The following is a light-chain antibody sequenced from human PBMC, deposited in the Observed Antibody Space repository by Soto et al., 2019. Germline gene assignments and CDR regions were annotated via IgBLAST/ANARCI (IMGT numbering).Light chain of an antibody. CDR1: SSDVGGYNY. CDR3: SSYTSSNTPYV. J-gene: IGLJ1*01. Sequence: QSALTQPPSASGSPGQSVTISCTGTSSDVGGYNYVSWYQHHPGKAPKLILYEVTTHPSGVSSRFSGSKSGNTASLTISGLQADDEANYYCSSYTSSNTPYVFGTGTKVTVL. CDR2: EVT. V-gene: IGLV2-14*01.